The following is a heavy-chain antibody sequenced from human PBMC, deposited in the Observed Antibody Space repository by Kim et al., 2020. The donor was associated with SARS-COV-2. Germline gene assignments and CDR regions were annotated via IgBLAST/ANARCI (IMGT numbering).Heavy chain of an antibody. CDR2: ISYDGSNK. CDR1: GFTFSSYA. Sequence: GGSLRLSCAASGFTFSSYAMHWVRQAPGKGLEWVAVISYDGSNKYYADSVKGRFTISRDNSKNTLYLQMNSLRAEDTAVYYCARGPQLLYPYYYYGMDVWGQGTTVTVSS. J-gene: IGHJ6*02. D-gene: IGHD2-2*02. CDR3: ARGPQLLYPYYYYGMDV. V-gene: IGHV3-30-3*01.